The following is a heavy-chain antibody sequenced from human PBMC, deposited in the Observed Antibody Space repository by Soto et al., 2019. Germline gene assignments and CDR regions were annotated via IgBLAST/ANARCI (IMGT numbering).Heavy chain of an antibody. CDR1: GGSISSYY. Sequence: SETLSLTCTVSGGSISSYYWSWIRQPPGKGLEWIGYIYYSGSTNYNPSLKSRVTISVDTSKNQFSLKLSSVTAADTAVYYCARVNDFWSGNSYYYCYYLDVWGQGTTVTVSS. V-gene: IGHV4-59*01. J-gene: IGHJ6*03. D-gene: IGHD3-3*01. CDR3: ARVNDFWSGNSYYYCYYLDV. CDR2: IYYSGST.